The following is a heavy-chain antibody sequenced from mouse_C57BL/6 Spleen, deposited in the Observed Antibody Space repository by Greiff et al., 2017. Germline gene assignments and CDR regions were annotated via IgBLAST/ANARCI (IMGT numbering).Heavy chain of an antibody. D-gene: IGHD2-1*01. V-gene: IGHV1-39*01. CDR2: INPNYGTT. CDR1: GYSFTDYN. CDR3: ETSYYGNCSDWFAC. J-gene: IGHJ3*01. Sequence: VQLKESGPELVKPGASVKISCKASGYSFTDYNMNWVKQSNGKSLEWIGVINPNYGTTSYNQKFKGKATLTVDKSSSTAYMQLNSLTSEDSAVYYCETSYYGNCSDWFACWGQGNLVNVSA.